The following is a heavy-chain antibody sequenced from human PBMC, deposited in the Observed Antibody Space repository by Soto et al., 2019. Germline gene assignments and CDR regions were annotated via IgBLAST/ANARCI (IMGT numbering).Heavy chain of an antibody. Sequence: WGSLRLSCAPSGFIFANYGMVWVRQAPGKGLEWVSALTGSGGGTYYADSMTGRFTVSRYNSKNTLYPQMHSLRAEEAAIFYCAKWDKHGLITPTVGGKDDDYGMDVWGQGTGVTVSS. D-gene: IGHD3-3*01. CDR2: LTGSGGGT. V-gene: IGHV3-23*01. J-gene: IGHJ6*02. CDR1: GFIFANYG. CDR3: AKWDKHGLITPTVGGKDDDYGMDV.